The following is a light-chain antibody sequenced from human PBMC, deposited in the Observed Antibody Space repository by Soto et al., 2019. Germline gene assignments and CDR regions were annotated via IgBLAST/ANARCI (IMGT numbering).Light chain of an antibody. CDR1: SSIGSS. J-gene: IGKJ4*01. V-gene: IGKV3-11*01. CDR3: QQRANWTLT. CDR2: NAF. Sequence: EIVLTQSPATLSLSPGERATLSCRANSSIGSSLAWYRKKPGQSPSLLIFNAFNRATGIPARFRGSGSGTDFNLTISRLETEDFVVYECQQRANWTLTFGGGTKVDIK.